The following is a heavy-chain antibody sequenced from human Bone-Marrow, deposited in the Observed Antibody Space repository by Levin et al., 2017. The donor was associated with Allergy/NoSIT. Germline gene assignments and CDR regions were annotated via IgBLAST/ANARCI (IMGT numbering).Heavy chain of an antibody. J-gene: IGHJ4*02. CDR2: IDWDDDK. CDR1: GFSLTTSGMR. D-gene: IGHD3-10*01. Sequence: QTLSLTCTFSGFSLTTSGMRVSWIRQPPGKALEWLARIDWDDDKFYNTSLETRLTISKDTSKNQVVLTMTNMDPVDTGTYYCARSTMIQGVRLPFDYWGQGALVVVSS. V-gene: IGHV2-70*04. CDR3: ARSTMIQGVRLPFDY.